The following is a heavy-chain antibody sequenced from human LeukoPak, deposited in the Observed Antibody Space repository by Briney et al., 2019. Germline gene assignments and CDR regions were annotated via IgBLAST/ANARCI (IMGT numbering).Heavy chain of an antibody. CDR2: ISYDGSNK. J-gene: IGHJ4*02. D-gene: IGHD6-19*01. V-gene: IGHV3-30*04. CDR1: GFTFSSYA. Sequence: GGSLRLSCAASGFTFSSYAMHWVRQAPGKGLEWVAVISYDGSNKYYADSVKGRFTTARDNSKNTLYLQMNSLRAEDTAVYYCARADDYSSGFFFDYWGQGTLVTVSS. CDR3: ARADDYSSGFFFDY.